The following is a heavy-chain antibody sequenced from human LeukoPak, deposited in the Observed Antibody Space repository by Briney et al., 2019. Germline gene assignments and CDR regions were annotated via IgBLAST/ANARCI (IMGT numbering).Heavy chain of an antibody. V-gene: IGHV1-46*01. CDR3: AREVGRVYNFDH. CDR2: INPSTGSA. Sequence: GASVKVSCKASGYTFTNYYVHWVRQAPGQGLEWMGIINPSTGSATYAPKFQGRVAMTRDTSTTTVYMEISSLRSDDTAVYYCAREVGRVYNFDHWGQGTLVPVSS. CDR1: GYTFTNYY. J-gene: IGHJ4*02. D-gene: IGHD5/OR15-5a*01.